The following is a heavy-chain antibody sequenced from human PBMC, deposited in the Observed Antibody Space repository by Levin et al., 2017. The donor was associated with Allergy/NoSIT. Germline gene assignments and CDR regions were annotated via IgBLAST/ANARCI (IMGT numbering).Heavy chain of an antibody. CDR2: INEIGTT. CDR1: GGSITGYY. J-gene: IGHJ4*02. CDR3: ARHSSGFSYAYDFDY. D-gene: IGHD5-18*01. Sequence: SETLSLTCTVSGGSITGYYWSWIRQSPWKGLEWIGYINEIGTTSYTPSLNSRLTIIVDPSKTHFPLKLSSFTAADTAVYYCARHSSGFSYAYDFDYWGQGTLVTVSS. V-gene: IGHV4-59*08.